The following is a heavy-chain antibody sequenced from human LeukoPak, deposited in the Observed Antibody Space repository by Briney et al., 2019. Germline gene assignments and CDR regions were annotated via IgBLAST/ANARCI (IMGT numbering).Heavy chain of an antibody. J-gene: IGHJ1*01. Sequence: PSETLSLTCTVSGGSISSYYWSWIRQPPGKGLEWIGYIYYGGSTNYNPSLKSRVTISVDTSKNQFSLKLSSVTAADTAVYYCARRPPGSSGWYFQHWGQGTLVTVSS. D-gene: IGHD6-19*01. V-gene: IGHV4-59*08. CDR3: ARRPPGSSGWYFQH. CDR1: GGSISSYY. CDR2: IYYGGST.